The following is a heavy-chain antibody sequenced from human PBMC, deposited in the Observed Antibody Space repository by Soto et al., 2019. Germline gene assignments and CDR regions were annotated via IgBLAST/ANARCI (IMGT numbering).Heavy chain of an antibody. V-gene: IGHV4-38-2*02. Sequence: KPSETLSLTCAVSVFSISSGYFWGLIRQPPGKGPEWLGSIYHSGTTYYNPSVKGRVTISVDTSKNQFSLKMSSVTAADTAVYYCARDSSGYYWFDPWGQGTLVTVSS. CDR2: IYHSGTT. J-gene: IGHJ5*02. D-gene: IGHD3-22*01. CDR1: VFSISSGYF. CDR3: ARDSSGYYWFDP.